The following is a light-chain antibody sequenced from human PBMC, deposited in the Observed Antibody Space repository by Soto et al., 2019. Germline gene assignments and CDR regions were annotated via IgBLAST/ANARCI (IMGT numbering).Light chain of an antibody. V-gene: IGKV3D-20*02. CDR2: DAS. CDR3: QQRSNWPPIT. Sequence: EIVLTQSPGTLSLSPGERATLSCRASQSVSSSHLAWYQQKPGQAPRLLIYDASHRAAGIPARFSGSGFGTDFTLTISSLEPEDAAVYYCQQRSNWPPITFGQGTRLE. CDR1: QSVSSSH. J-gene: IGKJ5*01.